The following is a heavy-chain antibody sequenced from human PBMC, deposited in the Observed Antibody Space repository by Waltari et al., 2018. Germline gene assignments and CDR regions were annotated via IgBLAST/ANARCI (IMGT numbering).Heavy chain of an antibody. Sequence: QVQLQESGTGLVKPSETLSLTCTVSGSPISLYYWSWIRQPPGKGLEWIGYIYYSGITNYSPSLKSRVTISVDTSKNQFSLKLSSVTAADTAVYYCARGARGSYYAFDIWGQGTMVTVSS. D-gene: IGHD1-26*01. CDR1: GSPISLYY. V-gene: IGHV4-59*01. J-gene: IGHJ3*02. CDR3: ARGARGSYYAFDI. CDR2: IYYSGIT.